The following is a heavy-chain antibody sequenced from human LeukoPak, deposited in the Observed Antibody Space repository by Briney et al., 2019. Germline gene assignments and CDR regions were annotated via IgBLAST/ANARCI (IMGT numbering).Heavy chain of an antibody. J-gene: IGHJ3*02. D-gene: IGHD3-10*02. Sequence: GGSLRLSCAASGFTFSSYGMHWVRQAPGKGLEWVAVISYDGSNKYYADSVKGQFTISRDNSKNTLYLQMNSLRAEDTAVYYCARDLYVGGIRYIWGQGTMVTVSS. CDR2: ISYDGSNK. CDR1: GFTFSSYG. CDR3: ARDLYVGGIRYI. V-gene: IGHV3-30*03.